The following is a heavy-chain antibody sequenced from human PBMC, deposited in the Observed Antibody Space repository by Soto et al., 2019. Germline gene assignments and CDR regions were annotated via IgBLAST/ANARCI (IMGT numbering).Heavy chain of an antibody. CDR1: GFTFSNSA. D-gene: IGHD6-6*01. J-gene: IGHJ6*02. CDR3: TTGGIAARPHPIYYYYYYGMDV. V-gene: IGHV3-23*01. Sequence: GGSLRLSCTASGFTFSNSAMTWVRQAPGKGLEWVSIISASGRSTYHAASVKGRFTISRDDSKNTLYLQMNSLKTEDTAVYYCTTGGIAARPHPIYYYYYYGMDVWGQGTTVTVSS. CDR2: ISASGRST.